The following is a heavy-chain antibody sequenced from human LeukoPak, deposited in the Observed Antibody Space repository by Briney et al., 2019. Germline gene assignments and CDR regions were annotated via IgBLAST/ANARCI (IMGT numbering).Heavy chain of an antibody. Sequence: SETLSLTCAVYGGSFSGYYWSWIRQPPGKGLEWIGEINHSGSTNYNPSLKSRVTISVDTSKDQFSLKLSSVTAADTAVYYCALGRGDYVARGAFDIWGQGTMVTVSS. D-gene: IGHD4-17*01. V-gene: IGHV4-34*01. J-gene: IGHJ3*02. CDR2: INHSGST. CDR3: ALGRGDYVARGAFDI. CDR1: GGSFSGYY.